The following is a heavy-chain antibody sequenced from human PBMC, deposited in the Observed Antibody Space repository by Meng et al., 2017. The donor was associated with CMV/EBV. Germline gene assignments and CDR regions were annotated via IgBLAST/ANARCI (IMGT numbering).Heavy chain of an antibody. CDR3: ARVPPPDAFDI. J-gene: IGHJ3*02. CDR1: GGSISSSSYY. CDR2: IYYSGST. V-gene: IGHV4-61*05. Sequence: GSLRLSCTVSGGSISSSSYYWGWIRQPPGKGLEWIGYIYYSGSTNYNPSLKSRVTISVDTSKNQFSLKLSSVTAADTAVYYCARVPPPDAFDIWGQGTMVTVSS.